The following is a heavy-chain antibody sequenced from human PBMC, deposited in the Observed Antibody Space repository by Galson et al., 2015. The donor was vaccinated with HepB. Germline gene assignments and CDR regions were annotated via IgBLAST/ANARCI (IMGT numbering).Heavy chain of an antibody. CDR1: GFALNSYS. CDR3: VRGLYEFWGGYRPDTFDL. Sequence: SLRLSCAPSGFALNSYSVNWIRQAPGKGLEWVASITGSSSYIHYVDSVKGRFTISRDNAKTVMDLQMNALRDDDTAVYYCVRGLYEFWGGYRPDTFDLWGQGTMVTVSS. V-gene: IGHV3-21*06. CDR2: ITGSSSYI. J-gene: IGHJ3*01. D-gene: IGHD3/OR15-3a*01.